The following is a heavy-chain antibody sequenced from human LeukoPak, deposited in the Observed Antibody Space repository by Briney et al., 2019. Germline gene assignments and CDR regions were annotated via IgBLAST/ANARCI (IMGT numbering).Heavy chain of an antibody. CDR1: GFTFSSYA. CDR3: AKDSSSSNYYYGLDV. CDR2: ISYDGSNE. J-gene: IGHJ6*02. D-gene: IGHD6-6*01. Sequence: SGGSLRLSCAASGFTFSSYAMHWVRQAPGTGLEWVTTISYDGSNEYYADSVKGRFTISRDNPKNTLYLQMNSLRAEDTAVYYCAKDSSSSNYYYGLDVWGQGTTVTVSS. V-gene: IGHV3-30*18.